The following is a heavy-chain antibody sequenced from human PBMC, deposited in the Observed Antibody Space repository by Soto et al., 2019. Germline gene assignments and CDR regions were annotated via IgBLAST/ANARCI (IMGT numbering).Heavy chain of an antibody. V-gene: IGHV3-23*01. CDR3: AKDRLAGNFDY. J-gene: IGHJ4*02. CDR1: GFTFNKYA. CDR2: ISATGGTT. Sequence: EVQVLDSGGGLVQPGASLRLSCAASGFTFNKYALNWVRQAPGKGLEWVATISATGGTTYNADSVKGRFTISRDDSKNTLYFQMNGLRVEDTAVFYSAKDRLAGNFDYWGQGTQVTVSS.